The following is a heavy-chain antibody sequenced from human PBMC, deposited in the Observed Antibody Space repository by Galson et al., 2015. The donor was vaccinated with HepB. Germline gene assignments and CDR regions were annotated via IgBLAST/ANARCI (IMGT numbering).Heavy chain of an antibody. D-gene: IGHD2-15*01. J-gene: IGHJ5*01. CDR1: GFTFNSYG. V-gene: IGHV3-30*02. CDR3: AKEVLPGSLSTGFDS. Sequence: SLRLSCAPSGFTFNSYGMHWVRQAPGKGLEWVAFIRLDESKKYYKDFVRGRFTISRDNSKNTVYLQMNGLGPDDSAIYYCAKEVLPGSLSTGFDSWGQGTLVTVSS. CDR2: IRLDESKK.